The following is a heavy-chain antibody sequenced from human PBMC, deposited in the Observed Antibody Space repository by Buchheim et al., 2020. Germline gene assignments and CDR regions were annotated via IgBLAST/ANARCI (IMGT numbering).Heavy chain of an antibody. V-gene: IGHV3-33*01. Sequence: QVQLVESGGGVVQPGRSLRLSCAASGFTLSSYGMHWVRQAPGKGLEWVAVIWYDGSNKYYADSVKGRFTISRDNSKNTLYLQMNSLRAEDTAVYYCARGALYYYDSSGYRSIGYYFDYWGQGTL. J-gene: IGHJ4*02. CDR2: IWYDGSNK. CDR3: ARGALYYYDSSGYRSIGYYFDY. CDR1: GFTLSSYG. D-gene: IGHD3-22*01.